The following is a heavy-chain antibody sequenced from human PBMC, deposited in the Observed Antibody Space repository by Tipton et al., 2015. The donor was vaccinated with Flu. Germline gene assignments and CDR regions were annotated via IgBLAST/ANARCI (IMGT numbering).Heavy chain of an antibody. D-gene: IGHD4-11*01. Sequence: GLVKPSETLFLTCTVSGGSIGSYYWNWIRQPPGKGLEWIGTVSRTGSTIYNPSLMSRVTISIDTSKNQFSLKMKSVTATDMAVYYCARRDYSNYVSDPKSWFDPWGQGILVTVSS. CDR1: GGSIGSYY. CDR3: ARRDYSNYVSDPKSWFDP. V-gene: IGHV4-4*08. J-gene: IGHJ5*02. CDR2: VSRTGST.